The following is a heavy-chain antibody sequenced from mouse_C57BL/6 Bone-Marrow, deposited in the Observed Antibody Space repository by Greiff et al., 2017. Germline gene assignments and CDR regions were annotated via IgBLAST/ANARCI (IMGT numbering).Heavy chain of an antibody. Sequence: EVQLQQSGAELVRPGASVKLSCTASGFNIKDDYMHWVKQRPEQGLEWIGWIDPENGDTEYASKFQGKATITADTSSNTAYLQRSSLTSEAAAVYYCSRGMITRGFAYWGQGTLVTVSA. CDR1: GFNIKDDY. CDR3: SRGMITRGFAY. V-gene: IGHV14-4*01. J-gene: IGHJ3*01. D-gene: IGHD2-4*01. CDR2: IDPENGDT.